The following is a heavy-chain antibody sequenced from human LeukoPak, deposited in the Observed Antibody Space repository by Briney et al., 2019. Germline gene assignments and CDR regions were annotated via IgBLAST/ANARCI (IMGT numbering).Heavy chain of an antibody. V-gene: IGHV5-51*01. CDR3: ARQPSIAVAGTPSFADY. Sequence: GESLKISCKGSGYSFTSYWIGWVRQMPGKGLEWMGIIYPGDSDTRYSPSFQGQVTISADKSISTAYLQWSSLKASDTAMYYCARQPSIAVAGTPSFADYWGQGTLVTVSS. J-gene: IGHJ4*02. D-gene: IGHD6-19*01. CDR2: IYPGDSDT. CDR1: GYSFTSYW.